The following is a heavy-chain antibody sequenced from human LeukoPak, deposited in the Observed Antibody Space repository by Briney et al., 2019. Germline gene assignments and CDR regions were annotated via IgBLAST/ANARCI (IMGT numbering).Heavy chain of an antibody. J-gene: IGHJ4*02. CDR2: INPNSGGT. CDR1: GYTFTGYY. Sequence: ASVKVSCKASGYTFTGYYMHWVRQAPGQGLEWMGSINPNSGGTNYAQKFQGRVTMTRDTSISKAYMELSRLRSEDKAVYYCARGPPYCSSTSCRFFDYWGQGTLVTVS. CDR3: ARGPPYCSSTSCRFFDY. V-gene: IGHV1-2*02. D-gene: IGHD2-2*01.